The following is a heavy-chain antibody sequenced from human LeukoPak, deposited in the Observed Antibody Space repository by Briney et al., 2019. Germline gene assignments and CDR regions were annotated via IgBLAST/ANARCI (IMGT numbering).Heavy chain of an antibody. CDR3: AKDGSGYYPFDY. J-gene: IGHJ4*02. V-gene: IGHV3-23*01. CDR1: GFTFSGYG. D-gene: IGHD3-22*01. Sequence: PGGSLRLSCAASGFTFSGYGMHWVRQAPGKGLEWVSAISGSGGSTYYADSVKGRFTISRDNSKNTLYLQMNSLRAEDTAVYYCAKDGSGYYPFDYWGQGTLVTVSS. CDR2: ISGSGGST.